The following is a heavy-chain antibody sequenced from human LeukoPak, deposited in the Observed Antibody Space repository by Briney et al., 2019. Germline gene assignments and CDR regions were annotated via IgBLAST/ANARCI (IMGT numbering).Heavy chain of an antibody. CDR3: AREAGYYGGSGYSAPGDY. D-gene: IGHD3-22*01. J-gene: IGHJ4*02. CDR1: GFTFSSYW. Sequence: GGSLRLSCAASGFTFSSYWMYWVRQAPGKGLVWVSRINSDGTSTIYADSVKGRFTISRDNAKNTLNLQMNSLRAEDTAVYYCAREAGYYGGSGYSAPGDYWGQGTLVTVSS. CDR2: INSDGTST. V-gene: IGHV3-74*01.